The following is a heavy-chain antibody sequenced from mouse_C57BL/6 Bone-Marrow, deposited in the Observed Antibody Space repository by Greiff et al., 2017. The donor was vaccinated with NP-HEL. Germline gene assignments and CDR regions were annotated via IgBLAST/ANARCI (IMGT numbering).Heavy chain of an antibody. CDR3: ASRTGPFAY. CDR1: GYTFTSYW. V-gene: IGHV1-61*01. Sequence: QVQLQQPGAELVRPGSSVKLSCKASGYTFTSYWMDWVKQRPGQGLEWIGNINPSDSETHYNQKFKDKATLTVDKSSSTAYMQLSSLTSEDSADYYCASRTGPFAYWGQGTLVTVSA. J-gene: IGHJ3*01. D-gene: IGHD4-1*01. CDR2: INPSDSET.